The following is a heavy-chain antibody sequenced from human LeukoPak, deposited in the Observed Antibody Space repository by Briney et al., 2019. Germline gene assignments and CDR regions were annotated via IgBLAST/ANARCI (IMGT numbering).Heavy chain of an antibody. V-gene: IGHV4-39*01. D-gene: IGHD4-17*01. CDR3: AKRSSMVTMTRVGF. CDR1: GGSISSSSSY. Sequence: SETLSLTCTVSGGSISSSSSYWGWIRQPPGKGLEWIGTIFYSGGTYYNPSLKSRVTISVDTSKNQFSLKLSSVTAADTAVYYCAKRSSMVTMTRVGFWGQGTLVIVSS. CDR2: IFYSGGT. J-gene: IGHJ4*02.